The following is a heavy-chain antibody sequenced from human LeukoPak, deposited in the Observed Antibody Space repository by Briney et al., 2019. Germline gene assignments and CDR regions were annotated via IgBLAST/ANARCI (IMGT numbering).Heavy chain of an antibody. J-gene: IGHJ4*02. D-gene: IGHD6-13*01. CDR1: GFSLSTSGMR. CDR2: IDWDDDK. CDR3: ARMAGIAAAGFDY. V-gene: IGHV2-70*04. Sequence: ESGPALVKPTQPLTLTCTFSGFSLSTSGMRVSWIRQPPGKALEWLARIDWDDDKFYSTSLKTRLTISKDTSKNQVVLTMTNMDPVDTATYYCARMAGIAAAGFDYWGQGTLVTVSS.